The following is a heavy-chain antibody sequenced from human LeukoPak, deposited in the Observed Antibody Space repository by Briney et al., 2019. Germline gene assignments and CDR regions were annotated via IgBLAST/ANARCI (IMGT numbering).Heavy chain of an antibody. CDR3: VSGNNCNY. CDR1: GFTFSSYN. CDR2: ISSSSSTI. V-gene: IGHV3-48*01. D-gene: IGHD1-20*01. J-gene: IGHJ4*02. Sequence: GGSLRLACAASGFTFSSYNMNWVRQAPGKGLECVSYISSSSSTIYYADSVKGRFTISRDNAKNSLYLQMNSLRAEDTAVYYCVSGNNCNYWGQGTLVTVSS.